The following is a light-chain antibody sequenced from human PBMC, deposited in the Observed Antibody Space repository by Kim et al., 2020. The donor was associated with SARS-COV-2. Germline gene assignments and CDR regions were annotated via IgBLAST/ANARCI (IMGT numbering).Light chain of an antibody. CDR1: QSISSC. CDR2: DAS. CDR3: QEYKSYSST. V-gene: IGKV1-5*01. Sequence: DIQMTQSPSTLSASVGDRVTITCRASQSISSCLAWYQQKPEKAPKLLIYDASSLESGVPSRFSGSGSGTEFSLTISGLQPDDSATYYSQEYKSYSSTFGRGTKVDIK. J-gene: IGKJ1*01.